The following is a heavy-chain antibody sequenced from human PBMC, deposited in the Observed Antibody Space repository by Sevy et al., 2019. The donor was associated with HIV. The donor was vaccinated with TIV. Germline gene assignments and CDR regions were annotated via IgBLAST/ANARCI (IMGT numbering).Heavy chain of an antibody. V-gene: IGHV3-21*01. Sequence: GGSLRLSCAASGFTIRTYNMNWVRQAPGKGLEWVSSISSSSTYIYYADSVKGRFTISRDNAKNSLYLQMSSLWAEDTAVYYCARDLVIPATTDYFYYGMDVWGQGTTVTVSS. D-gene: IGHD2-15*01. CDR2: ISSSSTYI. J-gene: IGHJ6*02. CDR1: GFTIRTYN. CDR3: ARDLVIPATTDYFYYGMDV.